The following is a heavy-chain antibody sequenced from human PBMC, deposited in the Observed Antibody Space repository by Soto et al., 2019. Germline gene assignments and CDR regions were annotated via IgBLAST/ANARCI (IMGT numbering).Heavy chain of an antibody. CDR1: GFTFSDSW. CDR2: IKQDGSQT. Sequence: GGSLRLSCAASGFTFSDSWMGWVRQAPGKGLEWVANIKQDGSQTPYQPSLRGRFVISRDNTLKTLYLHMSSLRAEDTAVYYCVRESTWLPHYHYWGPGTPATVYS. J-gene: IGHJ4*02. V-gene: IGHV3-7*01. D-gene: IGHD5-18*01. CDR3: VRESTWLPHYHY.